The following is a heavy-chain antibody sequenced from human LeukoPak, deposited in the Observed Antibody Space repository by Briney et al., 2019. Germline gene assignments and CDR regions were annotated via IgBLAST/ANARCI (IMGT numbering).Heavy chain of an antibody. V-gene: IGHV3-53*01. CDR2: IYSDGSA. J-gene: IGHJ4*02. Sequence: PGGSLRLSCAASGFTVSSNYMSWVRQAPGRGLEWVSVIYSDGSAYYADSVKGRFTISRDNSKNTLYLQMNSLRAEDTAVYYRAVRRDGYNYFDYWGQGTLVTVSS. CDR3: AVRRDGYNYFDY. CDR1: GFTVSSNY. D-gene: IGHD5-24*01.